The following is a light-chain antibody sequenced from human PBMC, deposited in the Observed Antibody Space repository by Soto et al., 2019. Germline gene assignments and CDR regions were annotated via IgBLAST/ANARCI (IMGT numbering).Light chain of an antibody. CDR3: QQYGTAPLT. CDR1: QSVAANY. CDR2: GAS. Sequence: EVVMTQSPGTLSLSPGERATLSCRASQSVAANYLAWYQQKRGQAPRLLIYGASSRATGIPDRFSGSGSGTDFTLTISSLEPEDFSVYYCQQYGTAPLTFGPGTKVDIK. V-gene: IGKV3-20*01. J-gene: IGKJ3*01.